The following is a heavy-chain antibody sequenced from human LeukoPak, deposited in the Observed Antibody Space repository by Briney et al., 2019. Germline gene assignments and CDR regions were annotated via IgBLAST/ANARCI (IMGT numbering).Heavy chain of an antibody. V-gene: IGHV3-30*18. CDR3: AKGSGSYGY. D-gene: IGHD3-10*01. J-gene: IGHJ4*02. CDR1: GFTFSSYG. CDR2: ISYDGSNK. Sequence: PGGSLSLSCAASGFTFSSYGMHWVRQAPGKGLEWVAVISYDGSNKYYADSVKGRFTISRDNSKNTLYLQMNSLRAEDTAVYYCAKGSGSYGYWGQGTLVTVSS.